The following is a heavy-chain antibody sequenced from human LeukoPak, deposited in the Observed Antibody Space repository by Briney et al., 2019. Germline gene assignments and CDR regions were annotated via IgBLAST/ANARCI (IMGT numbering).Heavy chain of an antibody. D-gene: IGHD4-17*01. Sequence: ASVKVSCKASGYTFTSYAMNWVRQAPGQGLEWMGWINTNTGNPTYAQGFTGRFVFSLDTSVSTAYLQISSLKAEDTAVYYCARDRIPSRDYGDYEVDYWGQGTLVTVSS. J-gene: IGHJ4*02. CDR2: INTNTGNP. V-gene: IGHV7-4-1*02. CDR1: GYTFTSYA. CDR3: ARDRIPSRDYGDYEVDY.